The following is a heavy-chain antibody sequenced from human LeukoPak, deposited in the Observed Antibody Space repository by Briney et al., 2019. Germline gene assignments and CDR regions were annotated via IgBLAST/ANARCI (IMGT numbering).Heavy chain of an antibody. D-gene: IGHD3-9*01. J-gene: IGHJ5*02. CDR3: ARGELVLRYFDWFMEDNWFDP. CDR1: GGSFSGYY. Sequence: SETLSLTCAVYGGSFSGYYWSWIRQPPGKGLEWIGEINHSGSTNYNPSLKSRVTISVDTSKNQFSLKLSSVTAADTAVYYCARGELVLRYFDWFMEDNWFDPWGQGTLVTVSS. V-gene: IGHV4-34*01. CDR2: INHSGST.